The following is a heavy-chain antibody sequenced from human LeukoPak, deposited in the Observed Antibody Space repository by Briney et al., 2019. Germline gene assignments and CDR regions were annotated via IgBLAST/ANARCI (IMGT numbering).Heavy chain of an antibody. CDR1: GFTVSSNY. Sequence: GGSLRLSCAASGFTVSSNYMSWVRQAPGKGLEWVSVIYSGGSTYYADSVKGRFTISRDNSKNTLYLQMNSLRAEDTAVYYCAKDRQWLVRGYFQHWGQGTLVTVSS. J-gene: IGHJ1*01. CDR3: AKDRQWLVRGYFQH. CDR2: IYSGGST. D-gene: IGHD6-19*01. V-gene: IGHV3-53*01.